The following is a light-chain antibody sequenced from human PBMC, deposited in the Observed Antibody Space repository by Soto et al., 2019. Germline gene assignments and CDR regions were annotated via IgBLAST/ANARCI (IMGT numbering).Light chain of an antibody. J-gene: IGLJ3*02. CDR2: DVS. Sequence: QSALTQPASVSGSPGQSITISCTGTISDVGGYNYVSWYQQHPGKAPKLMIYDVSNRPSGVSNRFSGSKSGNTASLTISGLQAEDEADYYCSSYASSSTGVFGGGTKL. CDR3: SSYASSSTGV. V-gene: IGLV2-14*01. CDR1: ISDVGGYNY.